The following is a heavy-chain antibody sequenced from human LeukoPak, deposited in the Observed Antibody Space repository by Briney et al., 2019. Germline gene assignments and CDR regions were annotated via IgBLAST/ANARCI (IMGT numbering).Heavy chain of an antibody. CDR3: AKSLPGISGTRQGFDY. J-gene: IGHJ4*02. Sequence: PGGSLRLSCAASGFTFSSYAMNWVRQAPGKGLEWVSAISGGGGTTYFADSVKGRFTISRDNSKNTLYLQMNSLRAEDTAVYYCAKSLPGISGTRQGFDYWGQGTLVTVSS. V-gene: IGHV3-23*01. D-gene: IGHD1-26*01. CDR2: ISGGGGTT. CDR1: GFTFSSYA.